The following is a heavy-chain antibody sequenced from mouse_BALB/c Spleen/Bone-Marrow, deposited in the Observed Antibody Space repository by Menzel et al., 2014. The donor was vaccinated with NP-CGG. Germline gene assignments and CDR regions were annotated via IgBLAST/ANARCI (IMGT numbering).Heavy chain of an antibody. D-gene: IGHD1-2*01. J-gene: IGHJ3*01. CDR1: GFDFSRYW. V-gene: IGHV4-1*02. CDR2: INPDSGTI. CDR3: AKNYYYGYVAY. Sequence: EVKLLESGGGLVQPGGSLKLSCAASGFDFSRYWMTWVRQAPGKGLEWIGEINPDSGTINYTPSLKDKFIISRDNAKNTRYLQMSKVRSEDTAIYYCAKNYYYGYVAYWGQGTLVTVSA.